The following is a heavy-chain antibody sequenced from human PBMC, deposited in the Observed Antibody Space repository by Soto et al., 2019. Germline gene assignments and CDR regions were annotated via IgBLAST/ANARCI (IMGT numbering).Heavy chain of an antibody. V-gene: IGHV3-20*01. CDR1: GFTFDDYG. CDR2: INWNGGST. CDR3: ARRDYGDYVGAFDI. Sequence: GGSLRLSCAASGFTFDDYGMSWVRQAPGKGLEWVSGINWNGGSTGYADSVKGRFTISRDNAKNSLYLQMNSLRAEDTALYHCARRDYGDYVGAFDIWGQGTMVTVSS. D-gene: IGHD4-17*01. J-gene: IGHJ3*02.